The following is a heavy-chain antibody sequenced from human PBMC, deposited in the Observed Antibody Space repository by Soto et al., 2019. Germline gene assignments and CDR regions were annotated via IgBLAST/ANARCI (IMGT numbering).Heavy chain of an antibody. V-gene: IGHV1-3*01. Sequence: QVQLVQSGAEVKKPGASVKVSCKASGYTFTSYAMHWVRQAPGQRLEWMGWINAGNGNTKYSQKFQGRVTITRDTSASTAYMELSSLRSEDTAVYYCARDHGWLCAFDIWGQGTMVTVSS. CDR2: INAGNGNT. D-gene: IGHD5-12*01. CDR3: ARDHGWLCAFDI. CDR1: GYTFTSYA. J-gene: IGHJ3*02.